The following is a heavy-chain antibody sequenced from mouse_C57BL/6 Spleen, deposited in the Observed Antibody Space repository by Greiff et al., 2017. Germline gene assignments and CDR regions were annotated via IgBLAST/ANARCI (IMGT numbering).Heavy chain of an antibody. CDR3: ASLTTVVAPSDY. CDR2: ISSGGSYT. J-gene: IGHJ2*01. V-gene: IGHV5-6*01. CDR1: GFTFSSYG. D-gene: IGHD1-1*01. Sequence: EVKLMESGGDLVKPGGSLKLSCAASGFTFSSYGMSWVRQTPDKRLEWVATISSGGSYTYYPDSVKGRFTISRDNAKNTLYLQMSSLKSEDTAMYYCASLTTVVAPSDYWGQGTTLTVSA.